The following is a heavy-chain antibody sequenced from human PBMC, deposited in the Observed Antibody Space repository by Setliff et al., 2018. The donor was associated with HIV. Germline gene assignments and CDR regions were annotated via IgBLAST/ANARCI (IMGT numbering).Heavy chain of an antibody. Sequence: PGGSLRLSCLASGFTFSTYSMNWVRQAPGKGLQWVASISTSTVYISYADSVQGRFIIYRDNAENSLYLQMNSLTADDAAVYYCARDSTRGSRREIFDIWGQGTLVT. CDR2: ISTSTVYI. V-gene: IGHV3-21*06. CDR1: GFTFSTYS. D-gene: IGHD2-15*01. CDR3: ARDSTRGSRREIFDI. J-gene: IGHJ3*02.